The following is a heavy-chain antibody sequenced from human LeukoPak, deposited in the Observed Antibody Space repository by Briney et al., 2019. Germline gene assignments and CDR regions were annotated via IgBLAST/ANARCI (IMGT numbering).Heavy chain of an antibody. Sequence: RSLRLSCAASGFTFSSYAMHWVRQAPGKGLEWVAVISYDGSNKYYADSVKGRFTISRDNSKNTLYLQMNSLRAEDTAVYYCARDNYYDSSGPVDYWGQGTLVTVSS. V-gene: IGHV3-30-3*01. CDR2: ISYDGSNK. CDR3: ARDNYYDSSGPVDY. D-gene: IGHD3-22*01. J-gene: IGHJ4*02. CDR1: GFTFSSYA.